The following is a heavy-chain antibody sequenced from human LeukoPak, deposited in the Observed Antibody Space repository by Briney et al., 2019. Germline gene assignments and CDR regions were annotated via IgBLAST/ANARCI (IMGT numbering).Heavy chain of an antibody. V-gene: IGHV4-59*11. CDR1: GGSISSHY. D-gene: IGHD3-16*01. CDR3: ARGGPHWFDP. CDR2: IYYSGST. Sequence: PSETLSLTCTVSGGSISSHYWSWIRQPPGKGLEWIGYIYYSGSTNYNPSLKSRVTISVDTSKNQFSLKLSSVTAADTAVYYCARGGPHWFDPWGQGTLVTVSS. J-gene: IGHJ5*02.